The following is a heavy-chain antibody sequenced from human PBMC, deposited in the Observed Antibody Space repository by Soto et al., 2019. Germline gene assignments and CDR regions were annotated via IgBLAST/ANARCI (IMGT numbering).Heavy chain of an antibody. Sequence: PGGSLRLSCAASGFTFSNSAMRWVRQAPGKGLEWVSAISGGGHTTYYAGSVKGRSTISRDSSTNTLYLEVNSLRADDTAVYYCAKVNVVVVAATFEYEYYFDYWGQGTLVTVSS. CDR3: AKVNVVVVAATFEYEYYFDY. CDR1: GFTFSNSA. J-gene: IGHJ4*02. CDR2: ISGGGHTT. V-gene: IGHV3-23*01. D-gene: IGHD2-15*01.